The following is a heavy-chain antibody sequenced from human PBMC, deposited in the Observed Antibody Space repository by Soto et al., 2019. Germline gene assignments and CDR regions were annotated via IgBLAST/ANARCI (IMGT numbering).Heavy chain of an antibody. Sequence: SVKVSCKASGGTFSSYTISWVRQAPGQGLEWMGRIIPILGIANYAQKFQGRVTITADKSTSTAYMELSSLRSEDTAVYYCATLSPELRYFDWSPVAFDIWGQGTMVTVSS. D-gene: IGHD3-9*01. CDR1: GGTFSSYT. CDR3: ATLSPELRYFDWSPVAFDI. V-gene: IGHV1-69*02. CDR2: IIPILGIA. J-gene: IGHJ3*02.